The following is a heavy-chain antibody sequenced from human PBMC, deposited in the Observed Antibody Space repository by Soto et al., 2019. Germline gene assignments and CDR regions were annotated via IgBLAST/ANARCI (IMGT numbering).Heavy chain of an antibody. CDR2: IYYSGST. Sequence: SETLSLTCTVSGGSISSSSYYWGWIRQPPGKGLEWIGSIYYSGSTYYNPSLKSRVTISVDTSKNQFSLRLSSVTAADTAVYYCARQDGDYVSARFDYWGQGTLVTVSS. J-gene: IGHJ4*02. D-gene: IGHD4-17*01. CDR3: ARQDGDYVSARFDY. CDR1: GGSISSSSYY. V-gene: IGHV4-39*01.